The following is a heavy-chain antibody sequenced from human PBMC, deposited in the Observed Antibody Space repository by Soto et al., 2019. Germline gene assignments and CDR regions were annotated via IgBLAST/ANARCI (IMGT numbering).Heavy chain of an antibody. V-gene: IGHV5-10-1*01. D-gene: IGHD3-22*01. CDR3: ARHGPRVYYDNSDYYYYGMDV. CDR2: IDPSDFQT. J-gene: IGHJ6*02. CDR1: GYSFAGYW. Sequence: PGESLKISCKGSGYSFAGYWITWVRQKPGKGLEWMGRIDPSDFQTYYSPSFRGHVTISVTKSITTVFLQWSSLRASDTAMYYCARHGPRVYYDNSDYYYYGMDVWGQGTTVTVSS.